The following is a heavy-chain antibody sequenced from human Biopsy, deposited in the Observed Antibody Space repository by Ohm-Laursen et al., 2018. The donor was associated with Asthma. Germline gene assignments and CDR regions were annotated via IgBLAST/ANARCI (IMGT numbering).Heavy chain of an antibody. Sequence: SLRLSCSASGFSFSNYGMHWVRQAPGKGLDWVAVISFDGTNRNYTDSVKGRFTISRDNSRNTLHLEMSSLRAEDTAVYFCAKEVFPGWELRRGPDSWGQGTLVTVSS. D-gene: IGHD1-26*01. CDR3: AKEVFPGWELRRGPDS. V-gene: IGHV3-30*18. CDR1: GFSFSNYG. CDR2: ISFDGTNR. J-gene: IGHJ4*02.